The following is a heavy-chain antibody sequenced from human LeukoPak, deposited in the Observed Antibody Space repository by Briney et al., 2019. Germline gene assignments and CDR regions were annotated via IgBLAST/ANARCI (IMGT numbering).Heavy chain of an antibody. CDR3: ASIAAADHYWYFDL. V-gene: IGHV3-7*01. Sequence: GGSLRLSCAASGFTFSSYWMSWVRQAPGKGLEWVANIKQDGSEKYYVDSVKGRFTISRDNAKNSLYLQMNSLRAEDTAVYYCASIAAADHYWYFDLWGRGTLVTVSS. J-gene: IGHJ2*01. CDR2: IKQDGSEK. D-gene: IGHD6-13*01. CDR1: GFTFSSYW.